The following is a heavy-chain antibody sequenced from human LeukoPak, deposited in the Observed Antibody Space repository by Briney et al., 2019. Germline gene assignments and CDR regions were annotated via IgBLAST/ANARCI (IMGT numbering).Heavy chain of an antibody. Sequence: SETLSLTCTVSGGSISRYHWTWIRQTPGKGLEWIAYIYDSGVTNYNPSLKSRVTMYIDTSKNQFSLKLSSVTAADTAMYYCAKSNGYGLIDYWGQGTLVTVSS. CDR3: AKSNGYGLIDY. CDR2: IYDSGVT. V-gene: IGHV4-59*08. D-gene: IGHD5-12*01. CDR1: GGSISRYH. J-gene: IGHJ4*02.